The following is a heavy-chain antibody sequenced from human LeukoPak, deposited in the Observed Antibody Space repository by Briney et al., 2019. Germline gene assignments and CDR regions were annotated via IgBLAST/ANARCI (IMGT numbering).Heavy chain of an antibody. J-gene: IGHJ4*02. D-gene: IGHD2-21*02. CDR1: GFTFRNYG. V-gene: IGHV3-33*01. Sequence: GRSLRLSCAASGFTFRNYGMYWVRQAPGKGLEWVAVIWYDGSNKYYADSVKGRFTISRDNSKNTLYLQMNSLRAEDTAVYYCATVRSCSGGDCYYLDYWGQGALVTVSS. CDR3: ATVRSCSGGDCYYLDY. CDR2: IWYDGSNK.